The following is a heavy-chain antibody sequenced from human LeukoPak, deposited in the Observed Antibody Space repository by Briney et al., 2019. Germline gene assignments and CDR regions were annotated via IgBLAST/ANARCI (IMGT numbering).Heavy chain of an antibody. D-gene: IGHD1-26*01. V-gene: IGHV4-4*02. CDR1: GGSISSSNW. CDR3: ARDPGSGSYYLDY. Sequence: SGTLSLTCAVYGGSISSSNWWSWVRQPPGKGLEWIGEIYHSGSTNYNPSLRSRVTISVDKSKNQFSLKLSSVTAADTAMYYCARDPGSGSYYLDYWGQGTLVTVSS. J-gene: IGHJ4*02. CDR2: IYHSGST.